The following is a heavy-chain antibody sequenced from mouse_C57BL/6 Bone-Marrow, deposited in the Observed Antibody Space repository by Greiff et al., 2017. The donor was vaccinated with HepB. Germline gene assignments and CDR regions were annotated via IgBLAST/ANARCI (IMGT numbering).Heavy chain of an antibody. CDR1: GYTFTDYY. J-gene: IGHJ4*01. CDR3: ARKNYTVDY. D-gene: IGHD2-12*01. Sequence: VQLQQSGPVLVKPGASVKMSCKASGYTFTDYYMIWVKQSHGKSLEWIGVINPYNGGTSYNQKFKGKATLTVDKSSSTAYMELNSLTSEDSAVYYCARKNYTVDYWGQGTSVTVSS. CDR2: INPYNGGT. V-gene: IGHV1-19*01.